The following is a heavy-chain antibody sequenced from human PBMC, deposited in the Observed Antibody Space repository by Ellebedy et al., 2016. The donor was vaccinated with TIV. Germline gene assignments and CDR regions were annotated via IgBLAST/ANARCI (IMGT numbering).Heavy chain of an antibody. Sequence: GESLKISCAASGFTFRDYTMNWVRQAPGKGLEWVSYIDIGATTIYYADPVKGRFTISRDNAKNSLFLQMNSLRADDTAVYYCARGPPLFDPWGQGTLVTVSS. J-gene: IGHJ5*02. V-gene: IGHV3-48*04. CDR2: IDIGATTI. CDR3: ARGPPLFDP. CDR1: GFTFRDYT.